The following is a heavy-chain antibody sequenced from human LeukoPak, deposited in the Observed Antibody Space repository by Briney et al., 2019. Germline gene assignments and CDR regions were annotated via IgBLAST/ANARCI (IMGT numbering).Heavy chain of an antibody. V-gene: IGHV3-30*18. CDR3: AKDSAPGEYY. Sequence: PGGSLRLSCAASGFTFSSYGMHWVRQAPGKGLEWVAVISYDGSNKYCAHSVKGRFTISRDNSKNTLYLQMNSLRAEDTAVYYCAKDSAPGEYYWGQRTLVTVSS. J-gene: IGHJ4*02. CDR1: GFTFSSYG. CDR2: ISYDGSNK. D-gene: IGHD3-16*01.